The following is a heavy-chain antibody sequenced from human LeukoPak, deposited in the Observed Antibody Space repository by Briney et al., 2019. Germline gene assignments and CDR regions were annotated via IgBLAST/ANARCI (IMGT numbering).Heavy chain of an antibody. J-gene: IGHJ4*02. V-gene: IGHV1-18*01. CDR2: ISVYNGNT. CDR3: VRVATGGDY. D-gene: IGHD4-17*01. Sequence: GASVRVSCRASGYTFTNYDISWVRQAPGQGLEWMVWISVYNGNTNYAEKLQGRDTITTDTSTSTAYMKLTSLRSDDPAVYYCVRVATGGDYWGQGTLVTVSS. CDR1: GYTFTNYD.